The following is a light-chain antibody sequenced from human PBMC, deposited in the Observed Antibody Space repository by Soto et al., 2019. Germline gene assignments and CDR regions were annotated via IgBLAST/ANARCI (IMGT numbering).Light chain of an antibody. Sequence: DIQMTQSPSTLSASVGDRVTITCRASQSISSWLAWYQQKPGKAPKILIYKASSLESGDPSRFSGSGSGTEFTLTIISLQPDDFATYYCQQYNSSPMHTFGQGTKLEIK. CDR1: QSISSW. J-gene: IGKJ2*01. V-gene: IGKV1-5*03. CDR3: QQYNSSPMHT. CDR2: KAS.